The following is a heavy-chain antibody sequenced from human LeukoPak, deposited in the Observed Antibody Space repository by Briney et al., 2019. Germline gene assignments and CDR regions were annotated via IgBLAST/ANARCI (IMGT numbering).Heavy chain of an antibody. J-gene: IGHJ4*02. D-gene: IGHD3-22*01. V-gene: IGHV3-23*01. Sequence: PGGSLRLSCAASGFTFSSYAMSWVRQAPGKGLEWVSAISGSGGSTYYADSVKGRFTISRDNSKNTLYLQMNSLRAEDTAVYYCAKGQYYYDSSGYWADYWGQGTLVTVSS. CDR1: GFTFSSYA. CDR2: ISGSGGST. CDR3: AKGQYYYDSSGYWADY.